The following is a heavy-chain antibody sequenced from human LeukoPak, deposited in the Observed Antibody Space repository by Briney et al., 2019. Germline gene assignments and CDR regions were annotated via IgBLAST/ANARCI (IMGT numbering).Heavy chain of an antibody. D-gene: IGHD2-2*01. CDR3: ARDCCSSTSCKYYYYGMDV. V-gene: IGHV1-18*01. CDR1: GYTFTSYG. Sequence: GASVKVSCKASGYTFTSYGISWVRQAPGQGLEWMGWISAYNGNTNYAQKLQGRVTMTTDTSTSTAYMELRSLRSDDTAVYYCARDCCSSTSCKYYYYGMDVWGQGTTVTVSS. J-gene: IGHJ6*02. CDR2: ISAYNGNT.